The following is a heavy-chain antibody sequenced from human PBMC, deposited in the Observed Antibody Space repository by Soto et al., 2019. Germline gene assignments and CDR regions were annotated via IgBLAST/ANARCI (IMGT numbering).Heavy chain of an antibody. D-gene: IGHD3-10*01. CDR2: ISTMFVAA. Sequence: QVQLVQSGAEMKKPGSSVKVSCQSSGGTFYTYAMNWVRQAPVQGPEWRGDISTMFVAANYAPKFQGRVSMTADQSTGTSHLTLISLTSDDTAIYFCLREVQVHPPAFGYWGQGTLVTVSS. CDR1: GGTFYTYA. V-gene: IGHV1-69*19. J-gene: IGHJ4*02. CDR3: LREVQVHPPAFGY.